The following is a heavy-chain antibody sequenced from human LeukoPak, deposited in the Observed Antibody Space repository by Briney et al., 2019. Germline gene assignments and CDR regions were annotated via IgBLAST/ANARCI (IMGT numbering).Heavy chain of an antibody. CDR3: ARISPRPRGLLVYDY. V-gene: IGHV1-46*01. CDR1: GYTFTSYY. CDR2: INPSGGSA. J-gene: IGHJ4*02. D-gene: IGHD3-22*01. Sequence: GASVKVSCKASGYTFTSYYMHWVRQAPGQGLEWMGIINPSGGSASYAQKFQGRVTMTRDMSTSTVYMELSSLRSEDTAVYYCARISPRPRGLLVYDYWGQGTLVTVSS.